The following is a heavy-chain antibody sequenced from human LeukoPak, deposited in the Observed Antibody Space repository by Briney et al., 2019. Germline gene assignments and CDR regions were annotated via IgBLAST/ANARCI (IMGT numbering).Heavy chain of an antibody. J-gene: IGHJ3*02. CDR1: GFTFSSYA. CDR3: ARKGIPSFGAFDI. Sequence: PGGSLRLSCAASGFTFSSYAMSWVRQAPGKGLEWVSAFSGSGGSTYYADSVKGRFTISRDNSKNTLYLQMNSLRAEDTAVYYCARKGIPSFGAFDIWGQGTMVTVSS. D-gene: IGHD5-18*01. CDR2: FSGSGGST. V-gene: IGHV3-23*01.